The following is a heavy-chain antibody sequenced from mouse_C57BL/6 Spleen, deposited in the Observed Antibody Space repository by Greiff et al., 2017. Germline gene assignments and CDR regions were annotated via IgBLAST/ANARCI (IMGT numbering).Heavy chain of an antibody. Sequence: QVQLQQSGPELVKPGASVKISCKASGYAFSSSWMNWVKQRPGKGLEWLGRIYPGDGDTNYNGKFKGKATLTADKSSSTAYMQLSSLTSEDTAVYFCARDYCSSYEYLDVWGTGTTVTVSS. CDR2: IYPGDGDT. CDR1: GYAFSSSW. CDR3: ARDYCSSYEYLDV. J-gene: IGHJ1*03. D-gene: IGHD1-1*01. V-gene: IGHV1-82*01.